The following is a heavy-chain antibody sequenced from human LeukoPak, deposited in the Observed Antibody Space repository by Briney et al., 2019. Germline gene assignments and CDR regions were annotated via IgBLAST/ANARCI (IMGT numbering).Heavy chain of an antibody. V-gene: IGHV3-43*02. J-gene: IGHJ4*02. CDR3: ARESGKFDY. CDR2: ISGDGVST. CDR1: GLPIGDFA. Sequence: LPGGSLRLSYVASGLPIGDFAMHWVRQAPGQGLEWVSLISGDGVSTFFADSVKGRFSISRDNSKNSLFLEMSSLRTEDTAMYYCARESGKFDYWGQGTLVAVSS.